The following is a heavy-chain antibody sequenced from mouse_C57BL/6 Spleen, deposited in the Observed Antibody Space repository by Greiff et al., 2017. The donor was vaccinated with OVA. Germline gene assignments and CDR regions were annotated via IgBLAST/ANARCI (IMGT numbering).Heavy chain of an antibody. D-gene: IGHD3-3*01. J-gene: IGHJ3*01. CDR1: GYTFTSYW. Sequence: QVQLKQPGAELVKPGASVKMSCKASGYTFTSYWITWVKQRPGQGLEWIGDIYPGSGSTNSNEKFKSKATLTVDTSSSTAYMQLSSLTSEDSAVYYCARGEGDPFAYWGQGTLVTVSA. CDR2: IYPGSGST. V-gene: IGHV1-55*01. CDR3: ARGEGDPFAY.